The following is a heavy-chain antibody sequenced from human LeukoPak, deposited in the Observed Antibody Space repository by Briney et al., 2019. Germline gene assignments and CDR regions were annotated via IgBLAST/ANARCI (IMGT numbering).Heavy chain of an antibody. D-gene: IGHD2-15*01. Sequence: SETLSLTCTVSGGSISSYYWSWIRQPAGKGLEWIGRIYTSGSTNYNPSLKSRVTLPVDTAKNQFSLRLSSVTAADTAVYYCARDPRGFCSGGSCVAPGYFDYWGQGTLVTVSS. CDR1: GGSISSYY. CDR2: IYTSGST. V-gene: IGHV4-4*07. CDR3: ARDPRGFCSGGSCVAPGYFDY. J-gene: IGHJ4*02.